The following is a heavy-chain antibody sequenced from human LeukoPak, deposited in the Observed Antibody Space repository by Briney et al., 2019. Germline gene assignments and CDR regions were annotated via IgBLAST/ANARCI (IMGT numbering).Heavy chain of an antibody. V-gene: IGHV4-39*01. CDR1: GGSISSSSYY. J-gene: IGHJ5*02. Sequence: PSETLSLTCTVSGGSISSSSYYWGWIRQPPGKGLEWIGSIYYSGSTYYNPSLKSRVTISVDTSKNQFSLKLSSVTAADTAVYYCAGHARRSGSYYKWTQEAGWFDPWAREPWSPSPQ. D-gene: IGHD3-10*01. CDR3: AGHARRSGSYYKWTQEAGWFDP. CDR2: IYYSGST.